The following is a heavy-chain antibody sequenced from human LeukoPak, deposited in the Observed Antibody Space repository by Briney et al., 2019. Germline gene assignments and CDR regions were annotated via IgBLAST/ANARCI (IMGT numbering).Heavy chain of an antibody. J-gene: IGHJ4*02. CDR1: GFTFSSYS. Sequence: GGSLRLSCAASGFTFSSYSMNWVRQAPGKGLEWVSSISSSSSTYIHYADALKGRFTISRDNAKNSMFLQMNSLRAEDTAVYYCARKGATTSASHLDYWGQGTLVTVSS. D-gene: IGHD1-26*01. CDR3: ARKGATTSASHLDY. CDR2: ISSSSSTYI. V-gene: IGHV3-21*01.